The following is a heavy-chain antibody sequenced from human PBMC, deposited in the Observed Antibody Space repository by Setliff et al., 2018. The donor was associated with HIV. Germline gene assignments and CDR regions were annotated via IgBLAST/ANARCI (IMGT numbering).Heavy chain of an antibody. CDR1: GGSISSGDYY. CDR3: ARAPFYYGSGSYQTFDY. Sequence: SETLSLTCTVSGGSISSGDYYWSWIRQHPRKSLEWIGYIYYTGSTYYNPSLKSRVTISVDTSKNQFSLKLSSVTAADTAVYYCARAPFYYGSGSYQTFDYWGQGTLVTVSS. D-gene: IGHD3-10*01. V-gene: IGHV4-31*02. CDR2: IYYTGST. J-gene: IGHJ4*02.